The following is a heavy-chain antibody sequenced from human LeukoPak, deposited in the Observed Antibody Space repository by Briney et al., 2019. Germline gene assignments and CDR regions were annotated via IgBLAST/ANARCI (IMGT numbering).Heavy chain of an antibody. CDR3: AKVSEFFIVDRRALFDS. Sequence: PGGSLRLSCAASGFTFRSFDMHWVRQAPGKGLEWVAVITYDGSNKDYADSVKGRFTISRDNSKNTLYLQMNSLRAEDTALYYRAKVSEFFIVDRRALFDSWGQGTLVTVSS. CDR1: GFTFRSFD. J-gene: IGHJ4*02. V-gene: IGHV3-30*18. CDR2: ITYDGSNK. D-gene: IGHD6-6*01.